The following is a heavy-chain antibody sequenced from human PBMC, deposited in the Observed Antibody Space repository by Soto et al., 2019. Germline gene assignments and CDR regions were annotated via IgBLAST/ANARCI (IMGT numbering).Heavy chain of an antibody. V-gene: IGHV3-74*01. CDR2: INSDGSST. CDR1: GFTFSSYW. CDR3: ARDRIGSSWYSGYYYYGMDV. J-gene: IGHJ6*02. D-gene: IGHD6-13*01. Sequence: GGSLRLSCAASGFTFSSYWMHWVRQAPGKGLVWVSRINSDGSSTSYADSVKGRFTISRDNAKNTLYLQMNSLRAEDTAVYYCARDRIGSSWYSGYYYYGMDVWGQGTTVTVS.